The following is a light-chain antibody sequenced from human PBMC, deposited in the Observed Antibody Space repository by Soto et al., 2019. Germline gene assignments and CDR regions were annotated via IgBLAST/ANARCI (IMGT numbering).Light chain of an antibody. Sequence: QSALTQPASVSGSPGQSITISCTGTSSDVGGYDYVSWYQLHPGKAPKLMVFEVSNRPSGVSYRFSGSKSGNTASLTISGLQAEDEADYYCCSYAGSYWVFGGGTKLTVL. CDR3: CSYAGSYWV. J-gene: IGLJ3*02. CDR2: EVS. V-gene: IGLV2-14*01. CDR1: SSDVGGYDY.